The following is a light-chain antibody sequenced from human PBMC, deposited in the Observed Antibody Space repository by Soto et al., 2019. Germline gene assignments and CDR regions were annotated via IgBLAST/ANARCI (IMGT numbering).Light chain of an antibody. J-gene: IGLJ1*01. V-gene: IGLV2-18*02. CDR3: NSYTSRYTFV. CDR2: EVN. Sequence: QSALTQPPSVSGSPGQSVTISCTGTSSDVGSYNRVSWYQHHPGRAPKLMIYEVNKRPSEVSNRFSGSKSGNTASLTISGLQPEDEADYYCNSYTSRYTFVLGTGTKVTVL. CDR1: SSDVGSYNR.